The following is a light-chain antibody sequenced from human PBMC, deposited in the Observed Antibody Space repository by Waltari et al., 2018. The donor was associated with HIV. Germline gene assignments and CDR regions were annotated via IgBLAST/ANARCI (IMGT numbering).Light chain of an antibody. V-gene: IGKV2D-29*01. CDR1: QSLLHSDGKTD. J-gene: IGKJ5*01. CDR3: MQSTQLPPIT. CDR2: EAS. Sequence: DIVLTQTPLSLSVTPGEPASMSFKSSQSLLHSDGKTDQYWYLQKPGKPPQLRIYEASKRFSGVPDRFGGSVSETDFTLKISRVKAEDVGVYYCMQSTQLPPITFGQGTRLEIK.